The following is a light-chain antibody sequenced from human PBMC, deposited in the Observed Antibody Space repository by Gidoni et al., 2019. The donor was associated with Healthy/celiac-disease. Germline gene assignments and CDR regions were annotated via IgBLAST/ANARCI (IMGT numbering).Light chain of an antibody. J-gene: IGKJ4*01. Sequence: DIKMTQSPSSVSASVGDRVTTACRASQGSSSWLAWYQQKPGNAPKLLIYAASSLQRGVPSRFSGSGSGTDFTLTISSLQPEDFATYYCQQTNSFPLTFGGGTKVEIK. CDR1: QGSSSW. V-gene: IGKV1D-12*01. CDR3: QQTNSFPLT. CDR2: AAS.